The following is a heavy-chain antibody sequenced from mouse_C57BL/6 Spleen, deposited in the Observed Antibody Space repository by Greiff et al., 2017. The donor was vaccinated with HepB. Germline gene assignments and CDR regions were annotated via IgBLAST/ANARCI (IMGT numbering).Heavy chain of an antibody. CDR2: INPNNGGT. Sequence: VQLQQSGPELVKPGASVKISCKASGYTFTDYYINWVKQSHGKSLEWIGDINPNNGGTSYNQKFKGKATLTVDKSSSTAYMELRSLTSEDSAVYYCARVRPLYAMDYWGQGTSVTVSS. CDR1: GYTFTDYY. V-gene: IGHV1-26*01. CDR3: ARVRPLYAMDY. D-gene: IGHD2-14*01. J-gene: IGHJ4*01.